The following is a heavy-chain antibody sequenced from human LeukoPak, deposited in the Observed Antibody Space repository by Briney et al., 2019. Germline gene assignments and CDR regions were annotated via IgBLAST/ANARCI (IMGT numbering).Heavy chain of an antibody. CDR1: GFTFSSYA. CDR3: ARDATINRGFDP. Sequence: GGSLRLSCAASGFTFSSYAMSWVRQAPGKGLEWVSAISGSGGSTYYADSVKGRFTISRDNSKNTMYLQMNSLRAEDTAVYYCARDATINRGFDPWGQGTLVTVSS. J-gene: IGHJ5*02. CDR2: ISGSGGST. V-gene: IGHV3-23*01. D-gene: IGHD3-9*01.